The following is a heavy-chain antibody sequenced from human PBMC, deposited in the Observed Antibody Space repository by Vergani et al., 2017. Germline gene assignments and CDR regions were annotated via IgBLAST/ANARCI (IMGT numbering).Heavy chain of an antibody. J-gene: IGHJ6*02. V-gene: IGHV3-43D*04. CDR2: ISWDGGST. CDR3: ARDYMPNNPDYGDYFSYYYYGMDV. Sequence: EVQLVESGGGLVQPGRSLRLSCAASGFTFDDYAMHWVRQAPGKGLEWVSLISWDGGSTYYADSVKGRFTISRDNSKNSLYLQMNSLRAEDTAVYYCARDYMPNNPDYGDYFSYYYYGMDVWGQGTTVTVSS. CDR1: GFTFDDYA. D-gene: IGHD4-17*01.